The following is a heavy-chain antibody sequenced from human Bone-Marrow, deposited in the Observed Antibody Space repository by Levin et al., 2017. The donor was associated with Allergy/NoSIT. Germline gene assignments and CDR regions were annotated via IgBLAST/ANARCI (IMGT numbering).Heavy chain of an antibody. CDR2: ILFDGNDR. D-gene: IGHD3-16*01. CDR3: ARVAKAFSYAYDAFDI. CDR1: GFSFSTFG. V-gene: IGHV3-33*01. Sequence: LSLTCATSGFSFSTFGMHWVRQAPGKGLAWVAFILFDGNDRYHADSVKGRFTISRDNSRNTLFLQMNSLRAEDTAVYYCARVAKAFSYAYDAFDIWGQGTVVTVSS. J-gene: IGHJ3*02.